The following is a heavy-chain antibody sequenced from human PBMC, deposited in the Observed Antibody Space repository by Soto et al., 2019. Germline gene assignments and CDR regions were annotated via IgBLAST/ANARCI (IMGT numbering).Heavy chain of an antibody. CDR1: GGSISISSYY. V-gene: IGHV4-39*01. CDR3: ARRHVEVAGNPYYGMDV. Sequence: SETLSLTCTVSGGSISISSYYWGWIRQPPGKGLEWIGSIYYSGSTYYNPSLKSRVTISVDTSKNQFSLKLSSVTAADTAVYYCARRHVEVAGNPYYGMDVWGQGTTVT. CDR2: IYYSGST. J-gene: IGHJ6*02. D-gene: IGHD6-19*01.